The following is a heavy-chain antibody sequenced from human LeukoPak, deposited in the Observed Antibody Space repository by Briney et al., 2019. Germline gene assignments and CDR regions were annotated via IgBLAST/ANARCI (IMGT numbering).Heavy chain of an antibody. Sequence: PGRSLRLSCAASGFTFSNYAMHWVRQAPGKGLEWVAVISYDGSNKYYADSVKGRFTISRDNSKNTLYMQMNSLGAEDTAVYYCARDLRGSSSWFYYYYGMDVWGQGTTVTVSS. V-gene: IGHV3-30-3*01. J-gene: IGHJ6*02. D-gene: IGHD6-13*01. CDR3: ARDLRGSSSWFYYYYGMDV. CDR2: ISYDGSNK. CDR1: GFTFSNYA.